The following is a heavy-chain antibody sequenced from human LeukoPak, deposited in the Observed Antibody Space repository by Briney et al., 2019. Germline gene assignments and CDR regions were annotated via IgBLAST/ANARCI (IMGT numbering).Heavy chain of an antibody. CDR1: GGTFSSYA. D-gene: IGHD6-19*01. CDR2: IIPILGIA. Sequence: SVKVSCKASGGTFSSYAISWVRQAPGQGLEWMGRIIPILGIANYAQKFQGRVTITAGKSTSTAYMELSSLRSEDTAVYYCARVITAGSGWDDAFDIWGQGTMVTVSS. V-gene: IGHV1-69*04. J-gene: IGHJ3*02. CDR3: ARVITAGSGWDDAFDI.